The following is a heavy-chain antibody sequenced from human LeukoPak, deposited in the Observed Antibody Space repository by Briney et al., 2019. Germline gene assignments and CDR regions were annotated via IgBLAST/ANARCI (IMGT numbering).Heavy chain of an antibody. Sequence: GGSLRLSCAASGFTFSSYGMHWVRQAPGKGLEWVAVISYDGSNKYYADSVKGRFTISRDNSKNTLYLQMNSLRAEDTAVYYCAKSGRVVPAAIDYWGQGTLVTVSS. CDR3: AKSGRVVPAAIDY. V-gene: IGHV3-30*18. D-gene: IGHD2-2*01. CDR1: GFTFSSYG. J-gene: IGHJ4*02. CDR2: ISYDGSNK.